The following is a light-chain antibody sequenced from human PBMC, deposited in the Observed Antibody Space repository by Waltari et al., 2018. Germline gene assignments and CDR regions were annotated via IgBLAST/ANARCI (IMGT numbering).Light chain of an antibody. CDR1: SSDVATYNR. CDR2: DFD. V-gene: IGLV2-14*03. J-gene: IGLJ2*01. CDR3: SSYTTNTRC. Sequence: QSALTQPASVSASLGQSITISCTGTSSDVATYNRVSWYQPYPGKAPELILYDFDNRPAGVSNRFSGSKSGNTASLTISGLQAEDEADYYCSSYTTNTRCFGGGTKLTVL.